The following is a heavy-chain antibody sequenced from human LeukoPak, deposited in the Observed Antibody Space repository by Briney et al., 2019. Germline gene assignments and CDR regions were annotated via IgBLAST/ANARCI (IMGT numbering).Heavy chain of an antibody. V-gene: IGHV3-53*01. CDR1: GFTFSSYG. CDR2: IYSGGST. Sequence: GRSLRLSCAASGFTFSSYGMHWVRQAPGKGLEWVSVIYSGGSTYYADSVKGRFTISRDNSKNTLYLQMNSLRAEDTAVYYCARVHGDAFDIWGQGTMVTVSS. J-gene: IGHJ3*02. CDR3: ARVHGDAFDI.